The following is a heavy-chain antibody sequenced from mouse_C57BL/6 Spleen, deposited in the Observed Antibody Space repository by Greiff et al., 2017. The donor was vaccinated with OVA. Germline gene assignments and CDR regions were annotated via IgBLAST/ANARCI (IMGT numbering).Heavy chain of an antibody. J-gene: IGHJ4*01. D-gene: IGHD1-1*01. CDR3: AKGEDYYGRSEAMDY. CDR2: IYPGDGDT. Sequence: LVESGPELVKPGASVKISCKASGYAFSSSWMNWVKQRPGKGLEWIGRIYPGDGDTNYNGKFKGKATLTADQSSSTAYMQLSSLTSEDSAVYFCAKGEDYYGRSEAMDYWGQGTSLTVSS. CDR1: GYAFSSSW. V-gene: IGHV1-82*01.